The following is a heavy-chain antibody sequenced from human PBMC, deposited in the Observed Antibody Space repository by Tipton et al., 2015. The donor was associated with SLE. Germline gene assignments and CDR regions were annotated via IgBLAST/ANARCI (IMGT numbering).Heavy chain of an antibody. V-gene: IGHV3-23*01. Sequence: SLRLSCAASGFTFRTYAMSWVRQAPGKGLEWVSTFSGRGGNTYSADSVKGRFTISRDDTRRTLYLEMSSLRAEDMATYYCAKDAVGFNGVYDPFDMWGLGTMVTVSS. J-gene: IGHJ3*02. CDR3: AKDAVGFNGVYDPFDM. CDR1: GFTFRTYA. CDR2: FSGRGGNT. D-gene: IGHD2-8*01.